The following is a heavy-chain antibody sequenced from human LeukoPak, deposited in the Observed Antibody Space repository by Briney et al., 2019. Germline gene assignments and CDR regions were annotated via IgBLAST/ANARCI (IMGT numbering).Heavy chain of an antibody. J-gene: IGHJ4*02. D-gene: IGHD3-10*01. CDR3: ARDMWSPKDGSGSYQEPGPFDY. V-gene: IGHV7-4-1*02. CDR1: GYTFTSYA. Sequence: GASVKVSCKASGYTFTSYAMNWVRQAPGQGLEWMGWINTNTGNPTYAQGFTGRFVFSLDTSVSTAYLQISSLKAEDTAVYYCARDMWSPKDGSGSYQEPGPFDYWGQGTLVTVSS. CDR2: INTNTGNP.